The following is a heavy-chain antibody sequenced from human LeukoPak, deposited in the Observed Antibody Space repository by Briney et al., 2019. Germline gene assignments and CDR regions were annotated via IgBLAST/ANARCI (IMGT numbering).Heavy chain of an antibody. J-gene: IGHJ4*02. CDR3: ATEVPMVRGVITGY. CDR1: GYTLTELS. D-gene: IGHD3-10*01. CDR2: FDPEDGET. V-gene: IGHV1-24*01. Sequence: ASVKVSRKVSGYTLTELSMHWVRQAPGKGLEWMGGFDPEDGETIYAQKFQGRVTMTEDTSTDTAYMELSSLRSEDTAVYYCATEVPMVRGVITGYWGQGTLVTVSS.